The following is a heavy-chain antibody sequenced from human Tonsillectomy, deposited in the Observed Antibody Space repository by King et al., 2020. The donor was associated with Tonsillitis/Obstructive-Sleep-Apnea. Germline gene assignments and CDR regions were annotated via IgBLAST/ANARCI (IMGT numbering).Heavy chain of an antibody. CDR3: AREGDDNMLTGYYNGPYYYYGMDV. Sequence: VQLVESGGGLVQAGGSLRLSCAASGFTFSSYWMHWVRQAPGKGLVWVSRINSDGSSTSYADSVKGRFTISRDNAKNTLYLQMNSLRAEDTAVYYCAREGDDNMLTGYYNGPYYYYGMDVWGQGTTVTVSS. V-gene: IGHV3-74*01. J-gene: IGHJ6*02. D-gene: IGHD3-9*01. CDR2: INSDGSST. CDR1: GFTFSSYW.